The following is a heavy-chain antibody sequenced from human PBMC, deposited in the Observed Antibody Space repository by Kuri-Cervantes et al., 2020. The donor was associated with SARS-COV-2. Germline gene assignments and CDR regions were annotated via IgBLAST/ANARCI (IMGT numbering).Heavy chain of an antibody. Sequence: SCAVSGXSXSSGXYWGWIRQPPGKGLEWIGSIYYSGSTHXNPXXKSRITISVDTSKNQFSLRXNSVSAADTALYYCAXHRKXYDYWNGRGYXXYYMDVWGKGTTVTVSS. D-gene: IGHD5-12*01. V-gene: IGHV4-38-2*01. CDR3: AXHRKXYDYWNGRGYXXYYMDV. CDR1: GXSXSSGXY. J-gene: IGHJ6*03. CDR2: IYYSGST.